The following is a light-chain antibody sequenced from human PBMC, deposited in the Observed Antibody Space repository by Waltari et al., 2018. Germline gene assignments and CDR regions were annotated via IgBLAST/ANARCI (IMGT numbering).Light chain of an antibody. CDR2: STT. J-gene: IGLJ3*02. Sequence: QTVVTQEPSLTVSPGGAVTLTCASSADAVTSGNYPNWIQQKPGQVPRSLIHSTTNRHPWTPARFSGSLLGGKAALTLSGVQPEDEAEYYCLLYDGSDQVFGGGTKLTVL. V-gene: IGLV7-43*01. CDR3: LLYDGSDQV. CDR1: ADAVTSGNY.